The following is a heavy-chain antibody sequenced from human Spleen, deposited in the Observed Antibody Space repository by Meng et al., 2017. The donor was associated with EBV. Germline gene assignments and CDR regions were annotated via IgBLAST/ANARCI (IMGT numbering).Heavy chain of an antibody. J-gene: IGHJ4*02. Sequence: LQLQQPASGLLKPSQPLSLTCTVSGDSFSSGAYSWSWVRQPPGKGLEWIGYIFHTGSTYYNASLKSRVTISVDRSKHQFSLKLTSVTPADTAVYYCARDSHGYYFFDFWGPGTLVTVSS. V-gene: IGHV4-30-2*01. D-gene: IGHD3-22*01. CDR1: GDSFSSGAYS. CDR3: ARDSHGYYFFDF. CDR2: IFHTGST.